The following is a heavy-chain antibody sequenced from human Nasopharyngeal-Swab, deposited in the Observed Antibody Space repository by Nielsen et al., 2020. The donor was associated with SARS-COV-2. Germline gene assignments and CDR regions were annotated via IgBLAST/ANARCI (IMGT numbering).Heavy chain of an antibody. V-gene: IGHV1-24*01. Sequence: ASVKVSCKVSGYTLTELSMHCVRQAPGKGLEWMGGFDPEDGETIYAPKFQGRVTMTEDTSTDTAYMELSSLRSEDTAVYYCATSAPYCSSTSCSYGFDPWGQGTLVTVSS. CDR2: FDPEDGET. J-gene: IGHJ5*02. CDR1: GYTLTELS. CDR3: ATSAPYCSSTSCSYGFDP. D-gene: IGHD2-2*01.